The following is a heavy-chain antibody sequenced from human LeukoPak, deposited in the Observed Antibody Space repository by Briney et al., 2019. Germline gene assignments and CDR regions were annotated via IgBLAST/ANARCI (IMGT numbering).Heavy chain of an antibody. J-gene: IGHJ5*02. D-gene: IGHD3-10*01. V-gene: IGHV4-39*02. Sequence: SETLSLTCSVSGGSITNGDYYWAWIRQPPGKGLEWIATIYHNGNTYYNPSLKSRVTISVDTSASQFSLKLTFVTAADAAIYYCTREGSGRGIYFDPLGQGTLVGVSS. CDR3: TREGSGRGIYFDP. CDR2: IYHNGNT. CDR1: GGSITNGDYY.